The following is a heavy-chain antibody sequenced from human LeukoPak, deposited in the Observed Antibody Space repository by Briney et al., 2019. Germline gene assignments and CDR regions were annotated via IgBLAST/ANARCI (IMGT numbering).Heavy chain of an antibody. D-gene: IGHD6-19*01. CDR1: GGSISSTNW. J-gene: IGHJ3*02. V-gene: IGHV4-4*02. CDR2: IFHSGTT. CDR3: ARDQWLLRGGDHDAFDI. Sequence: KPSGTLSLTCAVSGGSISSTNWWNWVRQPPGKGVEWIGEIFHSGTTNYNPSLKSRVTISLDKSKNQFSLKLKSVTAADTAVYYCARDQWLLRGGDHDAFDIWGQGTMVTVSS.